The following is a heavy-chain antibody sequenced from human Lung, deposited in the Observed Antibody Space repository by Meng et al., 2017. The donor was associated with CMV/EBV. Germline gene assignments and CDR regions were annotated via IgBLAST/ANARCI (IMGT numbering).Heavy chain of an antibody. CDR2: IIPTLGIT. CDR3: ARDFKTRRGIFGTFSGGHYGLDV. D-gene: IGHD3-3*01. V-gene: IGHV1-69*10. Sequence: SVKVSCKTSGDTFSNYAISWVRQAPGQGLEWMGGIIPTLGITNYAQTFQGRLTITADKSTTIAYMALSSLRSEDTAVYYCARDFKTRRGIFGTFSGGHYGLDVWGQGTTVTVSS. J-gene: IGHJ6*02. CDR1: GDTFSNYA.